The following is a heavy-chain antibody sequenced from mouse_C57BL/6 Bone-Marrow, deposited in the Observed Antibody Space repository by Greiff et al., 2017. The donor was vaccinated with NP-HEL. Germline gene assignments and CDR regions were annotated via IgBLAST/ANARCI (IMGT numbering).Heavy chain of an antibody. Sequence: EVKLLESGPGLVKPSQSLSLTCSVTGYSITSGYYWNWIRQFPGNKLEWMGYISYDGSNNYNPSLKNRISITRDTSKNQFFLKLNSVTTEDTATYYCARERLLRRGYFDYWGQGTTLTVSS. CDR1: GYSITSGYY. CDR3: ARERLLRRGYFDY. CDR2: ISYDGSN. V-gene: IGHV3-6*01. J-gene: IGHJ2*01. D-gene: IGHD2-3*01.